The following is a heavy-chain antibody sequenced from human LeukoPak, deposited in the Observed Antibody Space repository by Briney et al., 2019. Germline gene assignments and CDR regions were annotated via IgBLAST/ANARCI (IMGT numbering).Heavy chain of an antibody. CDR1: GGSFSGYY. Sequence: SETLSLTCAVYGGSFSGYYWSWIRQPPGKGLEWIGSIYHSGSTYYNPSLKSRVTISVDTSKNQFSLKLSSVTAADTAVYYWARGVARSSKFHFSYYFAYWGQGTLVTVSS. CDR2: IYHSGST. J-gene: IGHJ4*02. D-gene: IGHD6-6*01. V-gene: IGHV4-34*01. CDR3: ARGVARSSKFHFSYYFAY.